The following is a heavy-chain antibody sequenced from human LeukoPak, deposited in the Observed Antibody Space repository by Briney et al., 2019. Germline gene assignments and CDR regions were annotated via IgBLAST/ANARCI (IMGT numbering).Heavy chain of an antibody. Sequence: AETLSLTRTVSGYSISSGYYWGWIRLPPGKGLEWIGSIYHSGSTYYNPSLKSRVTISVDTSKNQFSLKLSSVTAADTAVYDCARLYSSSLSADYWGQGTLVTVSS. CDR2: IYHSGST. CDR3: ARLYSSSLSADY. D-gene: IGHD6-6*01. J-gene: IGHJ4*02. CDR1: GYSISSGYY. V-gene: IGHV4-38-2*02.